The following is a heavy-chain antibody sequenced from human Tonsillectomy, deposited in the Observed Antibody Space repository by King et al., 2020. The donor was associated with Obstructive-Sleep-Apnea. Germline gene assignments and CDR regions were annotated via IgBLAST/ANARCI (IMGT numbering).Heavy chain of an antibody. CDR2: IIRILGIA. CDR1: GGTFSNYA. CDR3: AGRDVMDV. Sequence: QLVQSGPEVKKPGSSVKVSCKASGGTFSNYAISWVRQAPGQGLEWMGRIIRILGIANYAPKFQGRVTITADKSTTTAYMELSSLTSEDTAVYYCAGRDVMDVWGQGTTVTVSS. V-gene: IGHV1-69*09. J-gene: IGHJ6*02.